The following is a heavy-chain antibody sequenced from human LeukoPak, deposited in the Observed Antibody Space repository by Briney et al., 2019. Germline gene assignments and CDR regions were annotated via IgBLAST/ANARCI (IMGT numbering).Heavy chain of an antibody. D-gene: IGHD3-10*01. V-gene: IGHV3-23*01. CDR2: FTGSGGST. Sequence: GGSLRLSCAASGFTFSSYGMSWVRQAPGEGLEWVSAFTGSGGSTNYADSVKGRFTISRDNSKNTLYLQMNRLRAEDTAVYYCVKKGGSQGVRGVITSWGQGTLVTVSS. J-gene: IGHJ5*02. CDR3: VKKGGSQGVRGVITS. CDR1: GFTFSSYG.